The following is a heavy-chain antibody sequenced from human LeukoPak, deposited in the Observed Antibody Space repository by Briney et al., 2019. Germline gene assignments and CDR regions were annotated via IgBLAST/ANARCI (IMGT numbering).Heavy chain of an antibody. CDR1: GFTFNRYR. CDR3: ARDKGDYHTSGSLFVF. Sequence: PGGSLRLSCAASGFTFNRYRLHWVRQAPGKGLEWVAVISYDGRYQFYADSVKGRFTVSRDNSKNTLSLQMNSLRAEDTAVYYCARDKGDYHTSGSLFVFGGQGALVTVSS. CDR2: ISYDGRYQ. V-gene: IGHV3-30*04. D-gene: IGHD3-22*01. J-gene: IGHJ4*02.